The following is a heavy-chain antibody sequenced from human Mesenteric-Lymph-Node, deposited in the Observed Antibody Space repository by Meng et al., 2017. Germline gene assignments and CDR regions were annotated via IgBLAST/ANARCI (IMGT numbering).Heavy chain of an antibody. D-gene: IGHD2-2*01. CDR2: ISSSGSTI. V-gene: IGHV3-11*01. Sequence: QGRLVGAGGGLVKPGGSLRLSCAASGFTFSDYYMSWIRQAPGKGLEWVSYISSSGSTIYYADSVKGRFTISRDNAKNSLYLQMNSLRAEDTAVYYCARGNHCSSTSCPPDCWGQGTLVTVSS. CDR3: ARGNHCSSTSCPPDC. J-gene: IGHJ4*02. CDR1: GFTFSDYY.